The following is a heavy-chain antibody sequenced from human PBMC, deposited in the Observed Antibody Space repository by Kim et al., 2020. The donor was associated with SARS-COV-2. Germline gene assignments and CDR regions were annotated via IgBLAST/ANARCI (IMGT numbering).Heavy chain of an antibody. CDR3: AGGGYDYVWGSYRRGGFDY. CDR1: GGSISSYY. Sequence: SETLSLTCTVSGGSISSYYWSWIRQPPGKGLEWIGYIYYSGSTNYNPSLKSRVTISVDTSKNQFSLKLSSVTAADTAVYYCAGGGYDYVWGSYRRGGFDYWGQGTLVTVSS. J-gene: IGHJ4*02. CDR2: IYYSGST. D-gene: IGHD3-16*02. V-gene: IGHV4-59*13.